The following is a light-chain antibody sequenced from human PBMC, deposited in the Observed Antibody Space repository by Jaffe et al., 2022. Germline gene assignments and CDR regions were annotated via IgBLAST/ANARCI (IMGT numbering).Light chain of an antibody. V-gene: IGKV3-15*01. CDR3: QHYNNWPLT. Sequence: EILMTQSPATLSVSPGERATLSCRASHSVSSNLAWYQQKPGQAPRLLIYDASTRATGIPARFSGSGSGTEFTLTISSLQSEDFAVYYCQHYNNWPLTFGGGTKVEIK. CDR2: DAS. J-gene: IGKJ4*01. CDR1: HSVSSN.